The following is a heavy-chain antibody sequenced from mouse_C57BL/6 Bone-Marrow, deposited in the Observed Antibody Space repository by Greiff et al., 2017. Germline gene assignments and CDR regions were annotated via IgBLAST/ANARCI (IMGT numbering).Heavy chain of an antibody. V-gene: IGHV5-6*01. CDR2: ISSGGSYT. CDR1: GFTFSSYG. J-gene: IGHJ3*01. CDR3: ASGYGSSYVWFAY. D-gene: IGHD1-1*01. Sequence: DVQLVESGGDLVKPGGSLKLSCAASGFTFSSYGMSWVRQTPDKRLEWVATISSGGSYTYYPDSVKGRFTISRDNAKNTLYLQMSSLKSEDTAMYYCASGYGSSYVWFAYWGKGTLVTVSA.